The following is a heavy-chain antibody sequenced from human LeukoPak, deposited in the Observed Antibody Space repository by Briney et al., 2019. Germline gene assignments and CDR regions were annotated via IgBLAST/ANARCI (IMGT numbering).Heavy chain of an antibody. V-gene: IGHV4-30-4*07. D-gene: IGHD6-19*01. J-gene: IGHJ4*02. CDR1: GDSISSGDYS. CDR2: IYNSGST. Sequence: PSETLSLTCAVSGDSISSGDYSWSWIRQPPGKGLEWIGYIYNSGSTKYNPSLKSRVTISVDTSKNQFSLKLSSVTAADTAVYYCARDGIAVAGPSQRGSDWGQGTLVTVSS. CDR3: ARDGIAVAGPSQRGSD.